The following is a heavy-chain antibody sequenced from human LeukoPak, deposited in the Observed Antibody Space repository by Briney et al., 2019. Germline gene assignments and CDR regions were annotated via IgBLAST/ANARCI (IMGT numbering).Heavy chain of an antibody. CDR3: ARLSSNWPYYLDY. D-gene: IGHD6-13*01. J-gene: IGHJ4*02. V-gene: IGHV4-59*01. CDR2: IYYSGST. Sequence: SETLSLTFTVSGDSISSYYWSWIRQPPGKGLEWIGYIYYSGSTNYNPSLKSRVTISVDTSKNQFSLRLSSVTAADTAVYYCARLSSNWPYYLDYWGQGTLVTVSS. CDR1: GDSISSYY.